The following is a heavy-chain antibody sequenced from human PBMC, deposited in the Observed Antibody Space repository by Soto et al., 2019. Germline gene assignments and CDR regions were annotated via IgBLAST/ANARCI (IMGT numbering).Heavy chain of an antibody. D-gene: IGHD3-16*01. V-gene: IGHV3-23*01. J-gene: IGHJ4*02. CDR1: GFTFSNSA. Sequence: EVQLLESGGGLVQPGGSLRLYCAASGFTFSNSALRWVRQAPGKGLEWVSSITDSGVSTYYTDSVKGRFTISRDNSKNTLFVQMNSLRADDTAVYYCVAGEFFDYWGQGTLVTVSS. CDR3: VAGEFFDY. CDR2: ITDSGVST.